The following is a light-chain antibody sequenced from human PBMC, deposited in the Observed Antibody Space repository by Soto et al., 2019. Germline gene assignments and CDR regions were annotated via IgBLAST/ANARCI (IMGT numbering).Light chain of an antibody. CDR3: QSYDSSLSGSRGV. J-gene: IGLJ2*01. Sequence: QSVLTQPPSVSGDPGQRVTISCTGSSSNIGAGYDVHWYQQLPGTAPKLLIYGNSNRPSGVPDRFSGSKSGTSASLAITGLQAEDEADYYCQSYDSSLSGSRGVFGGGTKLTVL. CDR2: GNS. CDR1: SSNIGAGYD. V-gene: IGLV1-40*01.